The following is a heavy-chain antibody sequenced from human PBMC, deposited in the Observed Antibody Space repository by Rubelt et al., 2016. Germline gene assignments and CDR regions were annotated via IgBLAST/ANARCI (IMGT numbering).Heavy chain of an antibody. V-gene: IGHV3-30*03. D-gene: IGHD3-16*02. CDR3: ARDSKSYHFDN. CDR2: ISYDGANK. CDR1: GFTFSSYG. Sequence: QVQLVESGGGVVQPGRSLRLSCAASGFTFSSYGMHWVRQAPGKGLEWVAVISYDGANKYYEDSAKGRFTVSRDNSKNTLYLQMNSLRPEDTAVYSCARDSKSYHFDNWGQGTRVTVSS. J-gene: IGHJ4*02.